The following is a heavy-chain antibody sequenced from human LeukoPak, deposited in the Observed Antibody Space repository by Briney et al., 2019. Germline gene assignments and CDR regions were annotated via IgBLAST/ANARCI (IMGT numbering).Heavy chain of an antibody. D-gene: IGHD5-12*01. CDR3: ARRIRDGYNFYNY. Sequence: GGSLRLSCAASGFTFSDYYMSWIRQAPGKGLEWVSYISSSGSTIYYADSVKGRFTISRDNAKNSLYLQMNSPRAEDTAVYYCARRIRDGYNFYNYWGQGTLVTVSS. CDR2: ISSSGSTI. CDR1: GFTFSDYY. V-gene: IGHV3-11*01. J-gene: IGHJ4*02.